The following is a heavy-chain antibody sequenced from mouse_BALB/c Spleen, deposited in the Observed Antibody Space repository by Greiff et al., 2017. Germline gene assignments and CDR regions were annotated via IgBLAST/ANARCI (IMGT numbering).Heavy chain of an antibody. V-gene: IGHV7-3*02. J-gene: IGHJ4*01. CDR1: GFTFTDYY. CDR2: IRNKANGYTT. Sequence: EVNLVESGGGLVQPGGSLRLSCATSGFTFTDYYMSWVRQPPGKALEWLGFIRNKANGYTTEYSASVKGRFTISRDNSQSILYLQMNTLRAEDSATYYCASSDGYDAMDYWGQGTSVTVSS. D-gene: IGHD2-3*01. CDR3: ASSDGYDAMDY.